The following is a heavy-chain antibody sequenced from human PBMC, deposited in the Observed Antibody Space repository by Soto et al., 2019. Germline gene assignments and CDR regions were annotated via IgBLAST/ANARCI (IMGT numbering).Heavy chain of an antibody. D-gene: IGHD2-2*02. CDR1: GCSSTSYA. Sequence: ASVKVACKASGCSSTSYAMHWVRQAPGQRLEWMGWINAGNGDTKYSQKFQGRVTITRDTSASTAYMELSSLRSEDTAVYYCARYTAPSDVWGQGTTVTVSS. CDR3: ARYTAPSDV. J-gene: IGHJ6*02. CDR2: INAGNGDT. V-gene: IGHV1-3*01.